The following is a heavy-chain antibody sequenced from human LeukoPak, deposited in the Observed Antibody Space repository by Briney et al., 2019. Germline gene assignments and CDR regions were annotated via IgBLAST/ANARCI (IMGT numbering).Heavy chain of an antibody. CDR2: INPNSGGT. J-gene: IGHJ3*02. D-gene: IGHD1-26*01. CDR3: ARVMMGATAAFDI. V-gene: IGHV1-2*02. CDR1: GYTFTTYA. Sequence: ASVKVSCKASGYTFTTYAMNWVRQAPGQGLEWMGWINPNSGGTNYAQKFQGRVTMTRDTSISTAYMKLSRLRSDDTAVYYCARVMMGATAAFDIWGQGTMVTVSS.